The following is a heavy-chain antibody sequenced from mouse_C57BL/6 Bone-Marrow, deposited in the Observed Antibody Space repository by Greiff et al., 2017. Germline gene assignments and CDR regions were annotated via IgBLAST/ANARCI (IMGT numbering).Heavy chain of an antibody. CDR1: GFTFSSYG. CDR3: ARRPFITTVAWYFDV. CDR2: ISSGGSYT. V-gene: IGHV5-6*02. Sequence: EVKLMESGGDLVKPGGSLKLSCAASGFTFSSYGMSWVRPTPDKRLEWVATISSGGSYTYYPDSVKGRFTISRDNAKNTLYLQMSSLKSEDTAMYYCARRPFITTVAWYFDVWGTGTTVTVSS. D-gene: IGHD1-1*01. J-gene: IGHJ1*03.